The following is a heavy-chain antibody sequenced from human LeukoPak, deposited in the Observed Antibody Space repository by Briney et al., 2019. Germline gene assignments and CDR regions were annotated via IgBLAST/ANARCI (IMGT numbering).Heavy chain of an antibody. J-gene: IGHJ4*02. CDR1: GFTFSSYG. CDR3: AREDPPHYYYGSGSLPN. CDR2: IRYDGSNK. V-gene: IGHV3-30*02. D-gene: IGHD3-10*01. Sequence: PGGSLRLSCAASGFTFSSYGMHWVRQAPGKGLEWVAFIRYDGSNKYYADSVKGRFTISRDNSKNTLYLQMNSLRAEDTAVYYCAREDPPHYYYGSGSLPNWGQGTLVTVSS.